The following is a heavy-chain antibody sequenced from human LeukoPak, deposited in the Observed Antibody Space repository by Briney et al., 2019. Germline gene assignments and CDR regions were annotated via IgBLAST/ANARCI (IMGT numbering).Heavy chain of an antibody. J-gene: IGHJ4*02. CDR3: AKTDYSGLYFFDY. Sequence: GGSLRLSCAASGFTFSNSAMSWVRQAPGKGLEWVSTISGRSAGTYYADSVKGRFTISRDNSKNTVYLQMNRLRAEDTAIYYCAKTDYSGLYFFDYWGRGTLVTVSS. CDR2: ISGRSAGT. CDR1: GFTFSNSA. D-gene: IGHD1-26*01. V-gene: IGHV3-23*01.